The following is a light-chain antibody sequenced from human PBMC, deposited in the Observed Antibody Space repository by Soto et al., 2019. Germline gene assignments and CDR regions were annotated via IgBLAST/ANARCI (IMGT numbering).Light chain of an antibody. CDR1: SSDVGGYNY. Sequence: QSALTQPASVSGSPGQTITISCTGTSSDVGGYNYVSWYQQHPGKAPKLIIYAVSYRPSGISNRFSGSKSGNTASLTISGLQAEDEADYYCSSCTSGSTQVFGGGTKLTVL. V-gene: IGLV2-14*03. CDR2: AVS. J-gene: IGLJ2*01. CDR3: SSCTSGSTQV.